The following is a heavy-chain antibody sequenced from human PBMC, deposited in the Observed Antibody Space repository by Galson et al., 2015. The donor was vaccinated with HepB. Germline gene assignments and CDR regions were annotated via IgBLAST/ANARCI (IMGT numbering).Heavy chain of an antibody. CDR3: ARGLGRIQPKSGFDY. CDR1: GFTFNTYA. D-gene: IGHD5-18*01. Sequence: SLRLSCAASGFTFNTYAMSRVRQAPGKGLEWVSVISGSGSSTYYADSVKGRFTISRDNSKNTLYLQMNSLRADDTAVYFCARGLGRIQPKSGFDYWGQGTLVTVSS. CDR2: ISGSGSST. V-gene: IGHV3-23*01. J-gene: IGHJ4*02.